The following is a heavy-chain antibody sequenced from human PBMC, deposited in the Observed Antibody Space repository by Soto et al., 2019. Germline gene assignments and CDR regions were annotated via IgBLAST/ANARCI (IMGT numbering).Heavy chain of an antibody. V-gene: IGHV5-51*01. J-gene: IGHJ3*02. CDR3: ARPTVTNDVFDI. D-gene: IGHD4-17*01. CDR2: IYPGDSDT. CDR1: GYSFTNFW. Sequence: PGESLKISCKASGYSFTNFWIGWVRQMPGKGLEWMGIIYPGDSDTRYSPSFQGQVTMSADKSINSAYLQWSSLKASDTAMYYCARPTVTNDVFDIWGQGTTVTVSS.